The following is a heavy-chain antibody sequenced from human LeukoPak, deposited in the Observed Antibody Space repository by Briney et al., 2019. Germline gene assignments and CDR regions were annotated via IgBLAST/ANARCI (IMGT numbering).Heavy chain of an antibody. D-gene: IGHD2-2*01. Sequence: PWGSLRLSCAASGFTFSRYAMSWVRQAPGKGLEWVSAISGSGGSTNYADSVKGRFTISRDNSKNTLYLQMNSLRAEDTAVYYCAKGVRVCSSTSCLPLKYYYYGMDVWGQGTTVTVSS. CDR2: ISGSGGST. V-gene: IGHV3-23*01. CDR3: AKGVRVCSSTSCLPLKYYYYGMDV. J-gene: IGHJ6*02. CDR1: GFTFSRYA.